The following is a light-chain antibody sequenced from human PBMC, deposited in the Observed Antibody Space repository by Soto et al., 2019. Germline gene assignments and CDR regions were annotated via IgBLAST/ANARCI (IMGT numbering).Light chain of an antibody. CDR3: QQYNDWPLT. J-gene: IGKJ4*01. V-gene: IGKV3-15*01. Sequence: EIVMTQSPATLSVSPGERATLSCRASQRVSTNLAWYQQKPGQAPRLLIYGASTRATDIPAKFSGSGSGTEFSLIISSLQSEDFALYYCQQYNDWPLTFGGGTKVEIK. CDR1: QRVSTN. CDR2: GAS.